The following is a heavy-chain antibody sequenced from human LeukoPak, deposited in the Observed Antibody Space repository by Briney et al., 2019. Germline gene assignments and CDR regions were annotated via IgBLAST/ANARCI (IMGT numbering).Heavy chain of an antibody. CDR3: ARGRFGGVVVPAATYYYYYMDV. CDR1: GGSFSGYY. D-gene: IGHD2-2*01. CDR2: INHSGST. Sequence: SETLSLTCAVYGGSFSGYYWSWIRQPPGKGLEWIGEINHSGSTNYNPSLKSRVTISVDTSKNQFSLKLSSVTAADTAVYYCARGRFGGVVVPAATYYYYYMDVWGKGTTVTVSS. J-gene: IGHJ6*03. V-gene: IGHV4-34*01.